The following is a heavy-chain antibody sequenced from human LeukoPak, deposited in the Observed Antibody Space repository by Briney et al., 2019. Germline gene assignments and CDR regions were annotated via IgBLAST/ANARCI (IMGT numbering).Heavy chain of an antibody. CDR3: ARDCSGGSCYSGSLDY. D-gene: IGHD2-15*01. CDR2: INAGNGNT. CDR1: GYTFTSYA. Sequence: ASVKVSCKASGYTFTSYAMHWVRQAPGQRLEWMGWINAGNGNTKYSQKFQGRVTITRDTSASTAYMELSSLRSEDTAVYYCARDCSGGSCYSGSLDYWGQGTLVTVSS. J-gene: IGHJ4*02. V-gene: IGHV1-3*01.